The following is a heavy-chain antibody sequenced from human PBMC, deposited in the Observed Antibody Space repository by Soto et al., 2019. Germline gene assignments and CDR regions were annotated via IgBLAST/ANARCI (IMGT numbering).Heavy chain of an antibody. V-gene: IGHV3-11*01. CDR1: GFTFSDYY. J-gene: IGHJ6*03. CDR3: ARATPLWLLPRAHYMDV. CDR2: ISSSGSTI. D-gene: IGHD5-18*01. Sequence: GGSLRLSCAASGFTFSDYYMSWIRQAPGKGLEWVSYISSSGSTIYYADSVKGRFTISRDNAKNSLYLQMNSLRAEDTAVYYCARATPLWLLPRAHYMDVWGKGTTVTVSS.